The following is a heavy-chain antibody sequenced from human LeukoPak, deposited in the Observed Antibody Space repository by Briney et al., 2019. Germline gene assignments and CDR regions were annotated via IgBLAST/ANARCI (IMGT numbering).Heavy chain of an antibody. CDR1: GYTFTSYG. CDR2: INTFNGNT. J-gene: IGHJ6*03. V-gene: IGHV1-18*01. Sequence: ASVKVSCKASGYTFTSYGISWVRQAPGQGLEWMGWINTFNGNTNYAQKLQGRVTMTTDTSTSTAYMELRSLRSDDTAVYYCARKGNFYYYMDVWGKGTTVTVSS. D-gene: IGHD6-13*01. CDR3: ARKGNFYYYMDV.